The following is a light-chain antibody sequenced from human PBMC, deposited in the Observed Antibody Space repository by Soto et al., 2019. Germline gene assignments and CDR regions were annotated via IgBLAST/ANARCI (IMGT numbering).Light chain of an antibody. CDR1: QSVDIS. Sequence: EVVIPQSPATLSVSPGASVILSCRASQSVDISLAWYQQKPGHAPRLLIYGASTRATDMPGTFSGRGSGTEFTLTITSLRPEDFGVYYCQQYRSWPRTFGQGTKVDIK. CDR2: GAS. V-gene: IGKV3-15*01. CDR3: QQYRSWPRT. J-gene: IGKJ1*01.